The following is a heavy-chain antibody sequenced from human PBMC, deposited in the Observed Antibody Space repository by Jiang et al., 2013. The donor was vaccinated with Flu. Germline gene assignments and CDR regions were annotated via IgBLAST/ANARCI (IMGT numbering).Heavy chain of an antibody. CDR3: ARAGRSVAAAGYFDY. D-gene: IGHD6-13*01. CDR1: GGSISNYY. V-gene: IGHV4-59*01. Sequence: TCTVSGGSISNYYWSWIRQPPGKGLEWIGYIYYSGSTNYNPSLKSRVTISVDTSKNQFSLKLNSVTAADTAVYYCARAGRSVAAAGYFDYWGQGTLVTVSS. J-gene: IGHJ4*02. CDR2: IYYSGST.